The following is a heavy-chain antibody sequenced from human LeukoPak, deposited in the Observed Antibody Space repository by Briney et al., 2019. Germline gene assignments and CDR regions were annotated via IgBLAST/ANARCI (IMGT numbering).Heavy chain of an antibody. CDR1: GGSFSGYY. V-gene: IGHV4-59*08. Sequence: SETLTLTCAVYGGSFSGYYWSWIRQPPGKGLEWIGYIYYTGTTKYNPSLTSRVTIPIDTSKNQFSLKLSSVTAADTAVYYCATSVGTTGTTWGQGTLVIVSS. D-gene: IGHD1-1*01. CDR2: IYYTGTT. CDR3: ATSVGTTGTT. J-gene: IGHJ4*02.